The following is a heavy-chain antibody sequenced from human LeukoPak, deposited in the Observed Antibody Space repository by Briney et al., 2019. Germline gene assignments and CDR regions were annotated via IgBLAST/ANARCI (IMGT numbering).Heavy chain of an antibody. J-gene: IGHJ4*02. CDR3: VRSTKGAFDY. V-gene: IGHV3-23*01. Sequence: GGSLRLSCAASGFTFSRHAVYWVRQAPGKGLEWVSTITGSGSGIYYADSVKGRFTISRDNSKNTMFMQMNSLRAEDTAVYYCVRSTKGAFDYWGQGTLVTVSP. CDR1: GFTFSRHA. CDR2: ITGSGSGI.